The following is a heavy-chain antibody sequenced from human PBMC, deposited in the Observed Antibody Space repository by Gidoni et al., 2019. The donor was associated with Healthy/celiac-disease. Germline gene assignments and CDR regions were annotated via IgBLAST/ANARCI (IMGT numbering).Heavy chain of an antibody. Sequence: EVQLVQSGAKVKKPGESLKISCKGSGYSFTSYWIGWVRQMPGKGLEWMGIIYPGDSDTRYSPSFQGQVTISADKSISTAYLQWSSLKASDTAMYYCARQGSGSGSYYSPYYGMDVWGQGTTVTVSS. CDR3: ARQGSGSGSYYSPYYGMDV. D-gene: IGHD3-10*01. CDR1: GYSFTSYW. CDR2: IYPGDSDT. J-gene: IGHJ6*02. V-gene: IGHV5-51*01.